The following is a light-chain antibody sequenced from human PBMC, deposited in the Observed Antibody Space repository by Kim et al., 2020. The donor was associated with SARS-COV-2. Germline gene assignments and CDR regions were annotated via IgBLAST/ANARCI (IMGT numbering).Light chain of an antibody. CDR2: GAS. Sequence: SPGERATLSCRASQSGSSSYLAWYQKKPGQAPRLLIYGASSRATGIPDRFSGSGSGTDFTLTISRLEPEDFAVYYCQQYGSSPRTFGPGTKVDIK. CDR1: QSGSSSY. V-gene: IGKV3-20*01. CDR3: QQYGSSPRT. J-gene: IGKJ3*01.